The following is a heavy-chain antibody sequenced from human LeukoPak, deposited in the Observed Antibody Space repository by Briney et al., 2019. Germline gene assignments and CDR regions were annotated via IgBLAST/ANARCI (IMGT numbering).Heavy chain of an antibody. V-gene: IGHV3-7*01. CDR3: AREVAAAGTSPAFDY. D-gene: IGHD6-13*01. J-gene: IGHJ4*02. CDR2: IKQDGSEK. CDR1: GFTFSSYW. Sequence: PGGSLRLSCAASGFTFSSYWMSWVRQAPGKGLEWVANIKQDGSEKYYVDSVKGRFTISRDNAKNSLYLQMNSLRAEDTAVYYCAREVAAAGTSPAFDYWGQGTLVTVSS.